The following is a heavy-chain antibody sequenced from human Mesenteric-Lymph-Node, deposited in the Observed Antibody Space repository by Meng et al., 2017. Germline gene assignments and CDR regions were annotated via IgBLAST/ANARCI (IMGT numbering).Heavy chain of an antibody. CDR1: GGSISSYY. D-gene: IGHD3-3*01. CDR3: ARGRDYDFWSGYHYGMDV. CDR2: IYDSGST. Sequence: SETLSLTCTVSGGSISSYYWSWIRQPPGKGLEGIGYIYDSGSTNYNPSLKSRVTISVDTSKNQFSLKLSSVTAADTAVYYCARGRDYDFWSGYHYGMDVWGQGTTVTVSS. V-gene: IGHV4-59*01. J-gene: IGHJ6*02.